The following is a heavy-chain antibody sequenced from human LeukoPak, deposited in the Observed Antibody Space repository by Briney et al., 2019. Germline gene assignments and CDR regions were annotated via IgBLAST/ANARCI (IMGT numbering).Heavy chain of an antibody. CDR2: ISGSNGNT. J-gene: IGHJ4*02. CDR3: ARDRDRMVQGVTAPFDY. CDR1: GYTFTTYG. D-gene: IGHD3-10*01. Sequence: ASVQVSCKTSGYTFTTYGISWVRRAPGQGLEWMGWISGSNGNTKYAQKVQGRVTMTTDTSTTTAYMEVRSLRSDDTAVYYCARDRDRMVQGVTAPFDYWGQGTLVTVSS. V-gene: IGHV1-18*04.